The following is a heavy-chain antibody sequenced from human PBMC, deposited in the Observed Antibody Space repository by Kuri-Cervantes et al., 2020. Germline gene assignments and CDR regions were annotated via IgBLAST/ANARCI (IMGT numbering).Heavy chain of an antibody. CDR3: AKDLNYYDSSGYYSGFDY. D-gene: IGHD3-22*01. J-gene: IGHJ4*02. CDR1: GFTFSNYW. V-gene: IGHV3-30*18. CDR2: ISYDGSNK. Sequence: GESLKISCVASGFTFSNYWMNWVRQAPGKGLEWVAVISYDGSNKYYADSVKGRFTISRDNSKNTLYLQMNSLRAEDTAVYYCAKDLNYYDSSGYYSGFDYWGQGTLVTVSS.